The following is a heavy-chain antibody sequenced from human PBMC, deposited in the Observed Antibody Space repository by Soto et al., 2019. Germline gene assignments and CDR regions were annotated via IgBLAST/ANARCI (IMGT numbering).Heavy chain of an antibody. V-gene: IGHV1-69*01. J-gene: IGHJ4*02. CDR2: IIPSFGTA. D-gene: IGHD3-22*01. CDR3: ARGWGYDSNDYYYAY. Sequence: QVQLVQSGAEVRKPGSSVKVSCKASGGTFSRHAISWVRQAPGQGLEWMGGIIPSFGTANHAQKFQGRVTIIADESTSTVYRELSSLRSEDTAMYYCARGWGYDSNDYYYAYWGQGTLVIVSS. CDR1: GGTFSRHA.